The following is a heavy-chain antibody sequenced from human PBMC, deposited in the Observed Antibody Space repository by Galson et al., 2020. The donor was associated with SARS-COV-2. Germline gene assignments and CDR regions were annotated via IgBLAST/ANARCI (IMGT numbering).Heavy chain of an antibody. Sequence: ARSLRLSCPPSGFTFTNYAIHWVRQAPGKGLEWVAVISPDGRLAVYADSVKGRFTLSRDTSANILFLQMDSLRAADTAVYYCARYVSGGAFDIWGQGTMVTVSS. CDR2: ISPDGRLA. J-gene: IGHJ3*02. CDR3: ARYVSGGAFDI. D-gene: IGHD1-26*01. CDR1: GFTFTNYA. V-gene: IGHV3-30*04.